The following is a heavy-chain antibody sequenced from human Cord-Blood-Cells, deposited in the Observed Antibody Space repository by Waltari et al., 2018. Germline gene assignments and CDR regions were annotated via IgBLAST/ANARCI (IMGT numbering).Heavy chain of an antibody. Sequence: QLQLQESGPGLVKPSETLSLTCTVSGGSISSSSYYWGWIRQPPGKGLEWIGSIYYSGSPYYNPPLKSRVTISVDTSKTQFSLKLSSVTAADTAVYYCARLHIAAVIYGMDVWGQGTTVTVSS. J-gene: IGHJ6*02. V-gene: IGHV4-39*01. CDR2: IYYSGSP. CDR3: ARLHIAAVIYGMDV. D-gene: IGHD6-13*01. CDR1: GGSISSSSYY.